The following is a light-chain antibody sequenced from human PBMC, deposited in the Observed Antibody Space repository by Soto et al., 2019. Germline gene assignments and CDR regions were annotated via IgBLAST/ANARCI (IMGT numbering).Light chain of an antibody. CDR2: GAS. V-gene: IGKV3-15*01. CDR3: QQYNNWPRT. Sequence: EIMMTQSPATLSVSPGERATLSCRASQSVSSNLAWYQQKPGQAPRLLIYGASTRATGIPARFSGSGSGTEFTLTISSLQSEDFAVYHCQQYNNWPRTFGQGTKVEIK. J-gene: IGKJ1*01. CDR1: QSVSSN.